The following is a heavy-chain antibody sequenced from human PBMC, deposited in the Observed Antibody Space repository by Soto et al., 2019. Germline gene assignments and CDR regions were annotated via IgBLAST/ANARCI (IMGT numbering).Heavy chain of an antibody. D-gene: IGHD4-4*01. CDR1: GFTFSSYA. CDR3: AKGGTVTYYYYGMDV. J-gene: IGHJ6*02. Sequence: GGSLRLSCAASGFTFSSYAMSWVRQTPGKGLEWVSAISGSGGSTYYADSVEGRFTISRDNSKNTLYLQMNSLRAEDTAVYCCAKGGTVTYYYYGMDVWGQGTTVTVSS. V-gene: IGHV3-23*01. CDR2: ISGSGGST.